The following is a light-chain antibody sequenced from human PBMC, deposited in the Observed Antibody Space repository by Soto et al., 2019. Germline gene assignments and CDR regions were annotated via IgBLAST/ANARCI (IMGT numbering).Light chain of an antibody. Sequence: DIQMTQSPGALSVSVGGGCTITCRASQTISSWLAWYQQKPGKAPKLLIYAASSLQSGVPSRFSGSGSGTDFTLTINRLQPDDFATYYCQHYNSFPWTFGQGTKVDIK. V-gene: IGKV1-5*01. CDR3: QHYNSFPWT. CDR2: AAS. CDR1: QTISSW. J-gene: IGKJ1*01.